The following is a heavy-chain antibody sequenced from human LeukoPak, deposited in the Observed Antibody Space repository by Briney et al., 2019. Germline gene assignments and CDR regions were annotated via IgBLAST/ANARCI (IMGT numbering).Heavy chain of an antibody. CDR3: ARVLSGLETYYDILTGLKGGWFDP. D-gene: IGHD3-9*01. CDR2: IIPIFGTA. Sequence: ASVKVSCKASGGTFSSYAISWVRQAPGQGLEWMGGIIPIFGTANYAQRFQGRVTITTDESTSTAYMELSSLRSEDTAVYYCARVLSGLETYYDILTGLKGGWFDPWGQGTLVTVSS. CDR1: GGTFSSYA. V-gene: IGHV1-69*05. J-gene: IGHJ5*02.